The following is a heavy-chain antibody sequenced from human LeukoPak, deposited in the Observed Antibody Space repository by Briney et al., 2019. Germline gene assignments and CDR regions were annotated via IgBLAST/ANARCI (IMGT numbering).Heavy chain of an antibody. J-gene: IGHJ4*02. Sequence: GASVKVSCRASGYTFTSYYMHWVRQAPGQGLEWMGIINPSGGSTSYAQKFQGRVTMTRDTSTSTVYVELSSLRSEDTAVYYCARASGSYYGTHYFDYWGQGTLVTVSS. CDR1: GYTFTSYY. CDR2: INPSGGST. CDR3: ARASGSYYGTHYFDY. V-gene: IGHV1-46*01. D-gene: IGHD1-26*01.